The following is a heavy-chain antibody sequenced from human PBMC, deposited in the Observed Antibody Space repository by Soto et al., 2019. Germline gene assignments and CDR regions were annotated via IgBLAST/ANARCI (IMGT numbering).Heavy chain of an antibody. CDR1: GFTFSSYA. Sequence: GGSLRLSCAASGFTFSSYAMSWVRQAPGKGLEWVSAISGSGGSTYYADSVKGRFTISRDNSKNTLYLQMNSLRAEDTAVYYCAKDFYSYGSIRLFDYWGQGTLVTVSS. CDR2: ISGSGGST. D-gene: IGHD5-18*01. CDR3: AKDFYSYGSIRLFDY. V-gene: IGHV3-23*01. J-gene: IGHJ4*02.